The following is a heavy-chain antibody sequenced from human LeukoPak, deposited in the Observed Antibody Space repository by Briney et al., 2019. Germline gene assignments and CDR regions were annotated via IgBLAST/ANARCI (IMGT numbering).Heavy chain of an antibody. Sequence: GRSLRLSCAASGFAFSSYAMHWVRQAPGKGLEWAAVISYDGSNKYYADSVKGRFTISRDNSKNTLYLQMNSLRAEDTAVYYCARVRERGSGWYSWSLDYWGQGTLVTVSS. CDR2: ISYDGSNK. D-gene: IGHD6-19*01. V-gene: IGHV3-30-3*01. CDR3: ARVRERGSGWYSWSLDY. CDR1: GFAFSSYA. J-gene: IGHJ4*02.